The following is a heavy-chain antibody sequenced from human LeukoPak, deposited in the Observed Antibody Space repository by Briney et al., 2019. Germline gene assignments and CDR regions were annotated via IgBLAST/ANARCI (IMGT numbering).Heavy chain of an antibody. Sequence: SETLSLTCTVSGGSISSSSYYWGWIRQPPRKGLEWIGSIYYSGSTYYNPSLKSRVTMSVDTSKNQFSLKLSSVTAADTAVYYCARDSAYYSDSSAYYSTAPHWYFDLWGRGTLVTVSS. CDR2: IYYSGST. D-gene: IGHD3-22*01. V-gene: IGHV4-39*07. CDR1: GGSISSSSYY. J-gene: IGHJ2*01. CDR3: ARDSAYYSDSSAYYSTAPHWYFDL.